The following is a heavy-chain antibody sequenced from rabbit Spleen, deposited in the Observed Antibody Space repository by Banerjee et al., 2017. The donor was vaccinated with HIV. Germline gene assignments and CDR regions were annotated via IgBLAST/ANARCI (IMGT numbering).Heavy chain of an antibody. Sequence: QEQLVESGGGLVKPEGSLKLSCTASGFSFSNKAVMCWVRQAPGKGLEWIACINAVTGKAVYASWAKGRFTFSKTSSTTVTLQVTSLTAADTATYFCARDFDLWGPGTLVTVS. CDR2: INAVTGKA. CDR1: GFSFSNKAV. V-gene: IGHV1S45*01. J-gene: IGHJ4*01. CDR3: ARDFDL.